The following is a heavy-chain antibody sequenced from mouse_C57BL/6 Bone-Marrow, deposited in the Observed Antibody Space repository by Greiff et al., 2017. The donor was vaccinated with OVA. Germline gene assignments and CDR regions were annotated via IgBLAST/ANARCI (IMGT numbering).Heavy chain of an antibody. Sequence: VKVVESGPELVKPGASVKISCKASGYAFSSSWMNWVKQRPGKGLEWIGRIYPGDGDTNYNGKFKGKATLTADKSSSTAYMQLSSLTSDDSAVYFCARDAMDYWGQGTSVTVSS. CDR1: GYAFSSSW. CDR3: ARDAMDY. CDR2: IYPGDGDT. J-gene: IGHJ4*01. V-gene: IGHV1-82*01.